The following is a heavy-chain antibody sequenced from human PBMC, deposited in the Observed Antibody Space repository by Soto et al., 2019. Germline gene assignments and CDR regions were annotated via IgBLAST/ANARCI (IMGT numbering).Heavy chain of an antibody. CDR3: AHSRGAAAVAY. V-gene: IGHV2-5*02. J-gene: IGHJ4*02. CDR1: GFSLSSSGVA. CDR2: IYWDDDE. Sequence: QITLKESGPTLVKPTQTLTLTCSFSGFSLSSSGVAVGWIRQPPGKALEWLALIYWDDDERYSPSLQRRLTIAKDTSKNQVVLRMTNIDPSDTGTYYCAHSRGAAAVAYWGQGTLVTVSS. D-gene: IGHD6-13*01.